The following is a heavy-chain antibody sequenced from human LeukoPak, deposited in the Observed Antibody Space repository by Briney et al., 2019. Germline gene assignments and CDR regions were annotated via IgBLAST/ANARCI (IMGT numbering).Heavy chain of an antibody. CDR1: GFTLTNYW. CDR2: INQDGSEK. V-gene: IGHV3-7*05. CDR3: ARTRGRYCFDY. J-gene: IGHJ4*02. Sequence: PGGSLRLSCAASGFTLTNYWMTWVRQAPGKGLEWVANINQDGSEKYFVDSLKGRFTISRDNAKNSLYLQMNSLRVEDTAMYYCARTRGRYCFDYWGQGTLVTVSS. D-gene: IGHD1-26*01.